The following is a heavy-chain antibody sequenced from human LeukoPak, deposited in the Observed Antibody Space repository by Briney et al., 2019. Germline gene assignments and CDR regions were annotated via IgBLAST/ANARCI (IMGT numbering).Heavy chain of an antibody. CDR2: MTGSRGGS. CDR3: AKGKAAGLLDCFDP. D-gene: IGHD6-13*01. Sequence: RGSLRVSSVDPGYSLSIYVLTWVRQALGKGLEWVAQMTGSRGGSFYVNSVKGRFTISRDNSKNTVYLQSNNLGVEDAARYYCAKGKAAGLLDCFDPWGQGTLVTVSS. CDR1: GYSLSIYV. V-gene: IGHV3-23*01. J-gene: IGHJ5*02.